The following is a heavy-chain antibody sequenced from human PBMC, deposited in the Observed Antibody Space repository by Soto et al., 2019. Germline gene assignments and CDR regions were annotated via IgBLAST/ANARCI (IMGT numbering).Heavy chain of an antibody. CDR3: ARSQRGRTAFTFDY. Sequence: SETLSLTWAVSGDSVSNDNYYWSWIRRPPGKGLEWIGYIYYSGTTNYNSYLKSRLSLSVDMSKNQFSLKLASVTAADTAVYFCARSQRGRTAFTFDYWGQGALVTVSS. D-gene: IGHD3-16*01. CDR2: IYYSGTT. V-gene: IGHV4-61*01. J-gene: IGHJ4*02. CDR1: GDSVSNDNYY.